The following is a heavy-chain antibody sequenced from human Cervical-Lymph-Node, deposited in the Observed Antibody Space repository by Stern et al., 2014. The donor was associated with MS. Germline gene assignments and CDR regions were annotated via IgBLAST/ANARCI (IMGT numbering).Heavy chain of an antibody. D-gene: IGHD3-10*01. Sequence: VQLVESGGGLMQPGGALSLSCAASGFTVSRCYMSWVRQAPGKGLEWVSVIYGAGTTYYADAVKGRFTISRDNSKNTLNLQMNSLRAEDTAVYYCARDPNYGSGYWGQGTLVTVSS. CDR1: GFTVSRCY. V-gene: IGHV3-53*01. CDR2: IYGAGTT. CDR3: ARDPNYGSGY. J-gene: IGHJ4*02.